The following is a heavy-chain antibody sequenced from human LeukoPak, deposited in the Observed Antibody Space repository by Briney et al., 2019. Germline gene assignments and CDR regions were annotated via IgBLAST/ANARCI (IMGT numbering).Heavy chain of an antibody. J-gene: IGHJ3*01. V-gene: IGHV3-23*01. Sequence: GGSLRLSCAASGFTFSNYAMSWVRQAPGKGLEWVSAILGSGGSTYYADSVKGRFTISRDNSKHTLYLQMSSLRSEDSAVYFCARVSGSYILAFGFDFWGQGTTVTVSS. CDR2: ILGSGGST. CDR1: GFTFSNYA. D-gene: IGHD1-26*01. CDR3: ARVSGSYILAFGFDF.